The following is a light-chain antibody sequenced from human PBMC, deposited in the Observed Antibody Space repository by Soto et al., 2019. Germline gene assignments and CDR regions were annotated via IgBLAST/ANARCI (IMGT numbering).Light chain of an antibody. V-gene: IGKV1-6*01. Sequence: AIQMTQSPSSLSASVGDRVTITCRARQGISNDLGWYQQKPGKAPKLLIYAASSLQSGVPSRFSGTASGTDFTLTISSLQPEDFATYYCLQDYSYPLTFGGGTKVEI. CDR3: LQDYSYPLT. CDR1: QGISND. J-gene: IGKJ4*01. CDR2: AAS.